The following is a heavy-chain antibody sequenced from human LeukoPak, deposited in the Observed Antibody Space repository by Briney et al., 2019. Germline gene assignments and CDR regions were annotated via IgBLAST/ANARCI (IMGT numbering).Heavy chain of an antibody. J-gene: IGHJ5*02. V-gene: IGHV4-61*01. CDR2: IYYTGSA. CDR3: ARAGGDYFNWFDP. D-gene: IGHD2/OR15-2a*01. Sequence: SETLSLTCTVSGGSVTSGTYYWSWIRQPPGKGLEWIGYIYYTGSATYSPSLKSRVTISVDTSKNQFSLKLSSVTAADTAVYYCARAGGDYFNWFDPGGQGTLVTVSS. CDR1: GGSVTSGTYY.